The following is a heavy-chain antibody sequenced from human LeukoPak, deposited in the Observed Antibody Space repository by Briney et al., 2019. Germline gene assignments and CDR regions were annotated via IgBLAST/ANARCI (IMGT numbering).Heavy chain of an antibody. CDR2: IYTSGST. CDR3: ACSGGTYHFDY. CDR1: GGSISEYY. V-gene: IGHV4-4*07. J-gene: IGHJ4*02. Sequence: PSETLSLTCSVSGGSISEYYWNWIRQPAGKGLEWVGRIYTSGSTNFNPSLKSRVTMSVDTSKNQFSLKLSSVTAADTAVYYCACSGGTYHFDYWGQGTLVTVSS. D-gene: IGHD2-15*01.